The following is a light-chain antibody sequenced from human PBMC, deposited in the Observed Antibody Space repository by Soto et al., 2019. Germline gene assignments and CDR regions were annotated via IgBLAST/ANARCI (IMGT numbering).Light chain of an antibody. Sequence: EIVLTQSPGTLSLSPGERTTLSCRASQSVSSNFLDWYQQKPGQAPRLLIYGASSRATGIPDRFSGSGSGTDFTLTISRLEPEDFAVYYCQQYETSPRPFGERTKVEI. CDR3: QQYETSPRP. CDR2: GAS. CDR1: QSVSSNF. J-gene: IGKJ1*01. V-gene: IGKV3-20*01.